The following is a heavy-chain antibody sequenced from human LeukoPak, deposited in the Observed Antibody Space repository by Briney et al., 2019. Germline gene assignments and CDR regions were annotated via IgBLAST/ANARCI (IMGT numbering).Heavy chain of an antibody. CDR3: ARVDTAMVRNYYYYYMDV. D-gene: IGHD5-18*01. CDR2: IYCSGST. J-gene: IGHJ6*03. V-gene: IGHV4-59*01. CDR1: GGSISSYY. Sequence: SETLSLTCTVSGGSISSYYWSWIRQPPGKGLEWIGYIYCSGSTNYNPSLKSRVTISVDTSKNQFSLKLSSVTAADTAVYYCARVDTAMVRNYYYYYMDVWGKGTTVTVSS.